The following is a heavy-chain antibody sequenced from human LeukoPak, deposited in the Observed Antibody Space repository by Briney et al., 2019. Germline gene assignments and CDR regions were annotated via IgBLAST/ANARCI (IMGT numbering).Heavy chain of an antibody. V-gene: IGHV4-61*02. CDR3: ARASRTGLGIGSFDY. J-gene: IGHJ4*02. D-gene: IGHD7-27*01. CDR1: GGSISSGSYY. Sequence: SQTLSLTCTVSGGSISSGSYYWSWIRQPAGKGLEWIGRIYTSGSTNYNPSLKSRVTISVDTSKNQFSLKLSSVTAADTAVYYCARASRTGLGIGSFDYWGQGTLVTVSS. CDR2: IYTSGST.